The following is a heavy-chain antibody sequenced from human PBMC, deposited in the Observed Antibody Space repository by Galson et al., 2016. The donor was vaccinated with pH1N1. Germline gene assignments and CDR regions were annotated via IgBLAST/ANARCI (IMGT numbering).Heavy chain of an antibody. CDR1: GGTFSNSA. CDR3: ASPAIVRGVVYYHYGMDV. V-gene: IGHV1-69*01. Sequence: SCKASGGTFSNSAVSWVRQAPGQGLEWMGGIIPIFGTTNYAQKIQGRVTITADQITSTSSMELSSLRSEDTAIYYCASPAIVRGVVYYHYGMDVWGQGTTVTVSS. D-gene: IGHD3-10*01. J-gene: IGHJ6*02. CDR2: IIPIFGTT.